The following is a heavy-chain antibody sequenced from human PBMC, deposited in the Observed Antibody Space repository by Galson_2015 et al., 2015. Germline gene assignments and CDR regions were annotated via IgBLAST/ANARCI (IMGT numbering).Heavy chain of an antibody. Sequence: SVKVSCKASGYTFTSYGISWVRQAPGQGLEWMGWISAYNGNTNYAQKLQGRVTMTTDTSTSTAYMKLRSLRSDDTAVYYCARVLRFREIEWFDPWGQGTLVTVSS. D-gene: IGHD3-10*01. CDR2: ISAYNGNT. CDR3: ARVLRFREIEWFDP. CDR1: GYTFTSYG. V-gene: IGHV1-18*01. J-gene: IGHJ5*02.